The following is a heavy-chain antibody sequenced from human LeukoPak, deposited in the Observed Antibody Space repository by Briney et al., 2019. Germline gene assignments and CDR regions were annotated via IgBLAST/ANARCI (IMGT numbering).Heavy chain of an antibody. D-gene: IGHD6-13*01. J-gene: IGHJ6*03. CDR3: ARGRYSSSWYGYYYMGV. CDR2: ISYDGSNK. Sequence: GGSLRHSCAASGFTFSSYAMHWVRQAPGKGLEWVAVISYDGSNKYYADAVKGRFTISRDNSKNTLYLQMDSLRAEDTAVYYCARGRYSSSWYGYYYMGVWGKGTTVTVSS. CDR1: GFTFSSYA. V-gene: IGHV3-30*14.